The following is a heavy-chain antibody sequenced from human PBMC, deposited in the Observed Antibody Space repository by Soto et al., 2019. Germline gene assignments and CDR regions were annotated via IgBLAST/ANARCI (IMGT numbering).Heavy chain of an antibody. V-gene: IGHV4-4*02. CDR1: VFSISSSNW. Sequence: SETLSLTCAFSVFSISSSNWCICVRHPPGKCLEWIVEIYHSGSTNYNPSLKTRVTISVDKSKNQFYLKLSSVTAADTAVYYCERGQDILTGYPKVKELNYGMEVWGQRNTVTVSS. J-gene: IGHJ6*02. CDR2: IYHSGST. CDR3: ERGQDILTGYPKVKELNYGMEV. D-gene: IGHD3-9*01.